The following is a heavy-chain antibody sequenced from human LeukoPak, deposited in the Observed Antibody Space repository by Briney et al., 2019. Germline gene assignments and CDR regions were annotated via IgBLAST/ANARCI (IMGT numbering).Heavy chain of an antibody. J-gene: IGHJ4*02. CDR2: FDPEDGET. D-gene: IGHD1-14*01. CDR3: ATAGGVNPEYDY. Sequence: ASVKVSCKVSGYTLTELSMHWVRQAPGKGLEWMGGFDPEDGETIYAQKFQGRVTMTEDTSTDTAYMELSSLRSEDTAVYCCATAGGVNPEYDYWGQGTLVTVSS. CDR1: GYTLTELS. V-gene: IGHV1-24*01.